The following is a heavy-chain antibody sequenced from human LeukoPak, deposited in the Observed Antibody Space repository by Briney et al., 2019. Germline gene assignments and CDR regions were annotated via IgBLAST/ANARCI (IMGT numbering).Heavy chain of an antibody. Sequence: GGSLRLSCAASGFTFSSYAMHWVRQAPGKGLEWVAVISYDGSNKYYADSVKGRFTISRDNSKNTLYLQMNSLRAEDTAVYYCARHLGQTGMDVWGQGTTVTVSS. CDR2: ISYDGSNK. V-gene: IGHV3-30*04. J-gene: IGHJ6*02. CDR1: GFTFSSYA. D-gene: IGHD1-26*01. CDR3: ARHLGQTGMDV.